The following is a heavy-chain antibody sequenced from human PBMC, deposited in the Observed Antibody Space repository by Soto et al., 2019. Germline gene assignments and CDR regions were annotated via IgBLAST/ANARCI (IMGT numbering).Heavy chain of an antibody. Sequence: PSETLSLSCAVYGGFLSESYWTWIRQPPGKGLEWIGEINHVGGTNYNPSLKSRVTMSVDTSQNQFSLRLISVTAADTAMYFCVRIRYQLPSSVLWLDPWGQGTPVTVSS. D-gene: IGHD3-16*01. CDR1: GGFLSESY. CDR2: INHVGGT. CDR3: VRIRYQLPSSVLWLDP. J-gene: IGHJ5*02. V-gene: IGHV4-34*01.